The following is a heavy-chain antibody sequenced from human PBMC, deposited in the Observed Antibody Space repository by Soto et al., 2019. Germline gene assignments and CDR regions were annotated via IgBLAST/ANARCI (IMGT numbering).Heavy chain of an antibody. J-gene: IGHJ5*02. CDR3: AHYFHGDYEGNWFDP. CDR1: GFSLSTSGVG. Sequence: QITLKESGPTLVKPTQTLTLTCTFSGFSLSTSGVGVGWIRQPPGKALEWLARIYWNDDKRYSPSLKSRLTITKDTSKNHVVLTMTNMDPVDTATYYCAHYFHGDYEGNWFDPWGQGTLVTVSS. V-gene: IGHV2-5*01. CDR2: IYWNDDK. D-gene: IGHD4-17*01.